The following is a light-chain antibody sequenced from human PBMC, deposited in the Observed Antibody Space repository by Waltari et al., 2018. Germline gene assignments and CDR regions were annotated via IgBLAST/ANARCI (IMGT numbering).Light chain of an antibody. Sequence: DIQMIQPPSTLSASVGDRVTITCRASQSISSWLAWYQQKPGKAPKLLIYKASTLESGVPSRFSGSGSGTEFTLTISSLQPDDFATYYCQQYHSYSLTFGGGTKVEIK. CDR2: KAS. V-gene: IGKV1-5*03. CDR1: QSISSW. J-gene: IGKJ4*01. CDR3: QQYHSYSLT.